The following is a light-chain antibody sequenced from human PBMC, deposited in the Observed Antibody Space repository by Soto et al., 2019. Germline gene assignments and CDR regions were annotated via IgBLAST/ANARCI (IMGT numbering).Light chain of an antibody. CDR1: SSDVGGYNY. J-gene: IGLJ2*01. Sequence: QSALTQPPSASGSPGQSVTISCTGTSSDVGGYNYVAWYQQNPGKSPKLMIYEVSKRPSGVPDRLSGSKSGNTASLTVSGLQAEDEADYYCSSYAGSNNLVFGGGTKRNVL. CDR3: SSYAGSNNLV. V-gene: IGLV2-8*01. CDR2: EVS.